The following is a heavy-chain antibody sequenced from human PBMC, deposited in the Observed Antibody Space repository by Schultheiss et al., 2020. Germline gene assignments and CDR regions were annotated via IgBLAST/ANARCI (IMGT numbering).Heavy chain of an antibody. CDR3: ATRDSSGWYELDY. J-gene: IGHJ4*02. CDR1: GGSFSGYY. D-gene: IGHD6-19*01. V-gene: IGHV4-34*01. CDR2: INHSGST. Sequence: SETLSLTCAVYGGSFSGYYWSWIRQPPGKGLEWIGEINHSGSTNYNPSLKSRVTISVHTSKNQFSLKLSSVTAADTAVYYCATRDSSGWYELDYWGQGTLVTVSS.